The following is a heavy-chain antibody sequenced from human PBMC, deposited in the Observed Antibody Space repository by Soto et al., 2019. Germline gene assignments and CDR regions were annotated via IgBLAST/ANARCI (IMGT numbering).Heavy chain of an antibody. D-gene: IGHD2-15*01. J-gene: IGHJ4*02. V-gene: IGHV4-31*03. Sequence: SETLSLTCTVSGGSISSGGYYWSWIRQHPGKGLEWIGYIYYSGSTYYNPSLKSRVTISVDTSKNQFSLKLSSVTAADTAVYYCARDRECSGGTCYNYFDYWGQGTLVTLSS. CDR3: ARDRECSGGTCYNYFDY. CDR1: GGSISSGGYY. CDR2: IYYSGST.